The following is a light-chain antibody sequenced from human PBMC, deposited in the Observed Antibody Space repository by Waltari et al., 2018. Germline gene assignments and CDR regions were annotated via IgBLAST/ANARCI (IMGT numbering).Light chain of an antibody. CDR2: WAS. V-gene: IGKV4-1*01. CDR3: QQYFTTPRWT. Sequence: DIVMTQSPDSLAVSLGERATINCKSSQTLLYNSNNKNYLAWYQQRPGQPPKLLIYWASTRDSGVPDRFSGSGSGTDFTLTISSLQTEDVAVYYCQQYFTTPRWTFGQGTRVDIK. J-gene: IGKJ1*01. CDR1: QTLLYNSNNKNY.